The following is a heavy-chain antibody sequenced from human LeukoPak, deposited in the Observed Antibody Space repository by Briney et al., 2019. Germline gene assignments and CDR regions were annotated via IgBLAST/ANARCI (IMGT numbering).Heavy chain of an antibody. Sequence: ASVKVSCKASGYTFTSYAMHWVRQAPGQRLEWMGWINAGNGNTKYSQKFQGRVTMTTDTSTSTAYMELRSLRSDDTAVYYCARAYYYDSSRADVWGQGTTVTVSS. V-gene: IGHV1-3*01. D-gene: IGHD3-22*01. CDR2: INAGNGNT. J-gene: IGHJ6*02. CDR1: GYTFTSYA. CDR3: ARAYYYDSSRADV.